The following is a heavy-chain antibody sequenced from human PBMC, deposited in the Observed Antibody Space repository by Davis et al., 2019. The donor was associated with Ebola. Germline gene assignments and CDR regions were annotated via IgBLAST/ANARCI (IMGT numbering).Heavy chain of an antibody. D-gene: IGHD6-19*01. CDR1: GFTVNSNF. J-gene: IGHJ4*02. CDR2: INAGGTT. CDR3: ALSPYYDSSGWYSPPPVY. Sequence: PGGSLRLSCAASGFTVNSNFMGWVRQAPAKGLEWVSLINAGGTTYYADSVKGRFTISRDNSKNTLYLQMNSLRAEDTAVYYCALSPYYDSSGWYSPPPVYWGQGTLVTVSS. V-gene: IGHV3-53*01.